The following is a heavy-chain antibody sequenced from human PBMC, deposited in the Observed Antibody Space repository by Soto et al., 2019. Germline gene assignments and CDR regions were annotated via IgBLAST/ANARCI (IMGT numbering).Heavy chain of an antibody. J-gene: IGHJ4*02. Sequence: EVQLLESGGGLVQPGGSLRLSCAASGFTFSSYAMSWVRQAPGKGLEWVSAISGSGGSTYYADAVKGRFTISRDNSKNTLYLQMNSLSAEDTAVYYCAKVSTPRYGWYDYWGQGTLVTVSS. CDR1: GFTFSSYA. CDR3: AKVSTPRYGWYDY. CDR2: ISGSGGST. D-gene: IGHD6-19*01. V-gene: IGHV3-23*01.